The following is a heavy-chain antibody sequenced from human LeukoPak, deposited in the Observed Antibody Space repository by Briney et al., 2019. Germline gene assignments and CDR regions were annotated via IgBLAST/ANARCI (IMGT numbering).Heavy chain of an antibody. Sequence: PSEALSLTCSVSDGSMNSYYWNWIRRPPGKGLEWIGHIYYNGNTNYSPSLKSRVTMSVDTSKNLFSLKVSSVTAADTAVYYCARGRSNYYGMDVWGQGTTVTVSS. D-gene: IGHD1-26*01. CDR2: IYYNGNT. CDR1: DGSMNSYY. V-gene: IGHV4-59*01. J-gene: IGHJ6*02. CDR3: ARGRSNYYGMDV.